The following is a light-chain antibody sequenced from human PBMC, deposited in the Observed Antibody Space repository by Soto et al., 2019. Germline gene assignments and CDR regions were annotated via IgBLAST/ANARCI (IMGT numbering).Light chain of an antibody. V-gene: IGLV2-18*02. CDR1: SSDVGSYDY. CDR3: SSYTSFSTYV. CDR2: NVN. Sequence: QSVLIQPPSVSGSPGQSVTISCTGTSSDVGSYDYVSWYQQHPGTVPKPMIYNVNTQSSGVPDRFSGSKSGNTASMTISGLQAEDEADYYCSSYTSFSTYVFGTGTKVTVL. J-gene: IGLJ1*01.